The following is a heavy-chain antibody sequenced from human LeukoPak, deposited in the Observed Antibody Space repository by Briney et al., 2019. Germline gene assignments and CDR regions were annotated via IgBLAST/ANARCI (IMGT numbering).Heavy chain of an antibody. J-gene: IGHJ4*02. CDR2: IYTSGST. V-gene: IGHV4-61*02. Sequence: SETLSLTCTVSGGSISSGSYYWSWIRQPAGKGLQWIGRIYTSGSTNYNSSLKSRVTISVDTSKNQFSLNLSSVTAADTAVYYCARHGDYYDSSGYDYWGQGTLVTVSS. D-gene: IGHD3-22*01. CDR1: GGSISSGSYY. CDR3: ARHGDYYDSSGYDY.